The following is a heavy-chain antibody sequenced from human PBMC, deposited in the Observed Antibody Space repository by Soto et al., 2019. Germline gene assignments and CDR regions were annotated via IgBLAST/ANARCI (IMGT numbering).Heavy chain of an antibody. CDR3: VRDLALMADY. CDR1: GFNLNTYG. J-gene: IGHJ4*02. Sequence: VQLMESGGGVVHPGGSLRLSCVASGFNLNTYGIYWVRQAPGKGLQWVAQILYDGSKKHYADSVRGRFTITRDNSKTTVYPQMDSPSVDDTAMYNCVRDLALMADYWGQGTLVTVSS. CDR2: ILYDGSKK. V-gene: IGHV3-30*03. D-gene: IGHD3-16*01.